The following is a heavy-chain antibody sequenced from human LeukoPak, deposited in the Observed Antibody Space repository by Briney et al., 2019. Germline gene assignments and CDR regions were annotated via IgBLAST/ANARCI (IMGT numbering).Heavy chain of an antibody. V-gene: IGHV3-30*18. CDR3: ANIPEEVVAATGTGHFDY. J-gene: IGHJ4*02. CDR1: GFTFSNYD. D-gene: IGHD2-15*01. Sequence: GGSLRLSCAASGFTFSNYDMHWVRQAPGKRLEWVAVISYDGSNRYYADSVNGRFTISRDNSKNTLYLQMNSLRAEDTAVYYCANIPEEVVAATGTGHFDYWGQGTLVTVSS. CDR2: ISYDGSNR.